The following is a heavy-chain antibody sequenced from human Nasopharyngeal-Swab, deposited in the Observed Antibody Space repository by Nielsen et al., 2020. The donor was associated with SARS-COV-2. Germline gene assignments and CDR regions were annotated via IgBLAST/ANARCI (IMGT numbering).Heavy chain of an antibody. Sequence: WIRQPPGKALEWLALIEWDDDKYYSTSLKTRLTISKDTSKNQVVLTMTNMDPVDTATYYCARILVGRYYGSGSYYYFDYWGQGTLVTVSS. V-gene: IGHV2-70*01. CDR3: ARILVGRYYGSGSYYYFDY. J-gene: IGHJ4*02. CDR2: IEWDDDK. D-gene: IGHD3-10*01.